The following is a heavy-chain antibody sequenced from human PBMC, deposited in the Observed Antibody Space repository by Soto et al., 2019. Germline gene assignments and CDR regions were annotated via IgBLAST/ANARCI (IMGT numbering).Heavy chain of an antibody. CDR2: IYYSGST. Sequence: SETLSLTCTVSGCSISSSSYYWGWIRQPPGKGLEWIGSIYYSGSTYYNPSLKSRVTISVDTSKNQFSLKLSSVTAADTAVYYCARHFNRVAADFDYWGQGTLVTVSS. CDR3: ARHFNRVAADFDY. D-gene: IGHD6-19*01. V-gene: IGHV4-39*01. CDR1: GCSISSSSYY. J-gene: IGHJ4*02.